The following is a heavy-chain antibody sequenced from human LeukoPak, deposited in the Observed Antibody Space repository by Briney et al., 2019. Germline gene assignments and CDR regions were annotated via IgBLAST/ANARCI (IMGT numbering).Heavy chain of an antibody. V-gene: IGHV3-30*02. J-gene: IGHJ4*02. CDR1: GFTFSSYG. CDR2: IRYDGSDK. D-gene: IGHD3-16*01. Sequence: GGSLRLSCAASGFTFSSYGMHWVRQAPGKGLVWVAFIRYDGSDKYYGDSVKGQFTISRDNSKNTLYLQMNSLRAEDTAVYYCARDLDGGIDYWGQGTLVTVSS. CDR3: ARDLDGGIDY.